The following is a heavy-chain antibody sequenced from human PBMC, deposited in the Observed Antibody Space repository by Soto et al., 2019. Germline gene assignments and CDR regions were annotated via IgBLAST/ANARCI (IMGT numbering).Heavy chain of an antibody. CDR2: ISYDGTGS. CDR1: GFIFSSYG. V-gene: IGHV3-30*18. J-gene: IGHJ4*02. Sequence: GGSLRLSCAASGFIFSSYGMHWVRQAPGKGLEWVTVISYDGTGSYYADSVKGRFTISRDNSKNTLYLQMNSLRAEDTAVYYCAKDMIRGDGLVVLDYWGQGILVTAPQ. D-gene: IGHD3-10*01. CDR3: AKDMIRGDGLVVLDY.